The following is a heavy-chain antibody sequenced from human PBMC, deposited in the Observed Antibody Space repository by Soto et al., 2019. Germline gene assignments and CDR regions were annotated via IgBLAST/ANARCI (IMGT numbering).Heavy chain of an antibody. V-gene: IGHV3-9*01. CDR3: AKGQSSSSAEGYYYGMDV. Sequence: GGSLRLSCAASGFTFDDYAMHWVRQAPGKGLEWVSGISWNSGSIGYADSVKGRFTISRDNAKNSLYLQVNSLRAEDTALYYCAKGQSSSSAEGYYYGMDVWGQGTTVTVSS. J-gene: IGHJ6*02. CDR2: ISWNSGSI. D-gene: IGHD6-6*01. CDR1: GFTFDDYA.